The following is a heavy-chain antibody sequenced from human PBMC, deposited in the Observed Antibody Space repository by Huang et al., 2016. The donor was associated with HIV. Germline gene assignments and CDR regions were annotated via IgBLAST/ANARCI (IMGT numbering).Heavy chain of an antibody. CDR1: GFTFSRYD. Sequence: QVQLVQSGAEVRKPGASVKVSCKASGFTFSRYDTNWVRQAPGQGLEWMGGMNPNSGNTGYAQKFKGRVAMTRNTSMTTADMELRSLRSDDTAVYFCARGLGRTRRFDYWGQGALVNVYS. V-gene: IGHV1-8*01. CDR3: ARGLGRTRRFDY. D-gene: IGHD2-2*01. J-gene: IGHJ4*02. CDR2: MNPNSGNT.